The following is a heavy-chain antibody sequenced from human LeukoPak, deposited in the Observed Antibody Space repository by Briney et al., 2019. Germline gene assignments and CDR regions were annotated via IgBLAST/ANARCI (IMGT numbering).Heavy chain of an antibody. Sequence: GGSLRLSCAASGFTFSSYAMHWVREAPGKGVEWVAVISYDGSNKYYADSVKCRFTISRDNSKNTLYLQMNSLRAEDTAVYYCASRATIVGATLGDYLGQGTLVTVSS. CDR2: ISYDGSNK. V-gene: IGHV3-30-3*01. D-gene: IGHD1-26*01. J-gene: IGHJ4*02. CDR3: ASRATIVGATLGDY. CDR1: GFTFSSYA.